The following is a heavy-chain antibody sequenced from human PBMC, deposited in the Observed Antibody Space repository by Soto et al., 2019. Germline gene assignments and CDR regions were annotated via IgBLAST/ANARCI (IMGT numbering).Heavy chain of an antibody. CDR2: ISHTGRT. V-gene: IGHV4-59*01. CDR1: TGSMRTYH. CDR3: SRDDTTGRFDF. J-gene: IGHJ4*02. Sequence: LSLTCSVSTGSMRTYHWTWIRQSPGKGLEWIGQISHTGRTKYNPSLERRVTITVDKYRKQFSLKLTSVPAAATALLYCSRDDTTGRFDFWGQGTLVTVSS.